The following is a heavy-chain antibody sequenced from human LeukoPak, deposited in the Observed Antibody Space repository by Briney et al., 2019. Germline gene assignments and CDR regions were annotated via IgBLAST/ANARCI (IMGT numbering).Heavy chain of an antibody. V-gene: IGHV1-2*02. D-gene: IGHD3-22*01. J-gene: IGHJ5*02. Sequence: ASVKVSCKASGYTFTVYYMHWVRQAPGQGHEWMGWINPNSGGTNYAQKFQGRVTMTRDTSISTAYMELSRLRSDDTAVYYCARDGVYYDSSGYLFYWFDPWGQGTLVTVSS. CDR3: ARDGVYYDSSGYLFYWFDP. CDR2: INPNSGGT. CDR1: GYTFTVYY.